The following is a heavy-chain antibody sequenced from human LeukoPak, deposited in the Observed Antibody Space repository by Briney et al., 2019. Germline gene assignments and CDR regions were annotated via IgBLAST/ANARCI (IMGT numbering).Heavy chain of an antibody. CDR3: AREGGDYELIYPSDYYYYGMDV. Sequence: GGSLRLSCAASGFTVSSNYMSWVRQAPGKGLEWVSVIYSGGSTYYADSVKGRFTISRDNSKNTLYLQMNSLRAEDTAVYYCAREGGDYELIYPSDYYYYGMDVWGQGTTVTVSS. V-gene: IGHV3-66*01. CDR1: GFTVSSNY. J-gene: IGHJ6*02. CDR2: IYSGGST. D-gene: IGHD2-21*02.